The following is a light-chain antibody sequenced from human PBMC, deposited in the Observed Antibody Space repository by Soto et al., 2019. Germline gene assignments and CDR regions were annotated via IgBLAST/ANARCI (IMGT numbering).Light chain of an antibody. CDR3: QHYDSYSGT. CDR1: QAISSW. V-gene: IGKV1-5*03. CDR2: RAS. J-gene: IGKJ3*01. Sequence: DIQMTQSPSTLSASAGDRVTITCRASQAISSWLAWYQQKPGKAPKLLIYRASSLESGVPSRFSGSGSGAEFTLTISSLQPDDFATYCCQHYDSYSGTFGPGTEVDIK.